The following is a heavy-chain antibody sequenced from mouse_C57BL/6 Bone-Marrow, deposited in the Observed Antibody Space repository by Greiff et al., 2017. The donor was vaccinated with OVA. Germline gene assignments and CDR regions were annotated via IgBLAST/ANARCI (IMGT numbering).Heavy chain of an antibody. J-gene: IGHJ4*01. CDR2: IYPGDGDT. CDR1: GYAFSSSW. CDR3: VYDGYSDYYAMDY. Sequence: QVQLKQSGPELVKPGASVKISCKASGYAFSSSWMNWVKQRPGKGLEWIGRIYPGDGDTNYNGKFKGKATLTADKSSSTAYMQLSSLTSEDSAVYFCVYDGYSDYYAMDYWGQGTSVTVSS. D-gene: IGHD2-3*01. V-gene: IGHV1-82*01.